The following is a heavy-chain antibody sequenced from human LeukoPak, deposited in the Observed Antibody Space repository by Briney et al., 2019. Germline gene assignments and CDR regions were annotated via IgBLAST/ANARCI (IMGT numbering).Heavy chain of an antibody. CDR3: ARGVPHCGGDCYTHYFFDY. J-gene: IGHJ4*02. D-gene: IGHD2-21*02. CDR1: GGSISSYY. Sequence: SETLSLTCTVSGGSISSYYWSWIRQPPGKGLEWIWYIYYSGSTNYNPSLKSRVTISVDTSKKQFSLKLSSVTAADTAVYYCARGVPHCGGDCYTHYFFDYWGQGTLVTVSS. CDR2: IYYSGST. V-gene: IGHV4-59*01.